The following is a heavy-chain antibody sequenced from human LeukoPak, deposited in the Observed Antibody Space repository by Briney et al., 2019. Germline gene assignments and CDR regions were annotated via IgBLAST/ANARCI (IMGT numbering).Heavy chain of an antibody. CDR1: GFTFSSYE. J-gene: IGHJ6*03. V-gene: IGHV3-21*01. Sequence: PGGSLRLSCAASGFTFSSYEMNWVRQAPGKGLEWVSSISSSSSYIYYADSVKGRFTISRDNAKNSLYLQMNSLRAEDTAVYYCARAPYYYYYMDVWGKGTTVTISS. CDR3: ARAPYYYYYMDV. CDR2: ISSSSSYI.